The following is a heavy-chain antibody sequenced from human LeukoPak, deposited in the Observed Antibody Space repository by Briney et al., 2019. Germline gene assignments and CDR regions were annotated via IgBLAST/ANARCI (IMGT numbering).Heavy chain of an antibody. D-gene: IGHD2-2*03. V-gene: IGHV1-69*04. CDR3: ARVGTGYCSSTSCYAANYYYYYGMDV. Sequence: ASVKVSCKASGGTFSSYAISWVRQAPGLGLEWMGRIIPILGIANYAQRFQGRVTITADKSTSTAYMELSSLRSEDTAVYYCARVGTGYCSSTSCYAANYYYYYGMDVWGQGTTVTVSS. CDR2: IIPILGIA. CDR1: GGTFSSYA. J-gene: IGHJ6*02.